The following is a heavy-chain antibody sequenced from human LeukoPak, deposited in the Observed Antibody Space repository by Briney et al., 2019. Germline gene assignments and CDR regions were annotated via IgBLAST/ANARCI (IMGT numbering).Heavy chain of an antibody. Sequence: GGSLRLSCSGSGFTFSNYVMSWVRQAPGKGLEWVSCVSGSGGRGATYYTDSVKGRFTISRDDSKNTLFLQMSSLRVEDTAIYYCAKDSFSHNGIYDALDIWGQGTMVTVSS. CDR2: VSGSGGRGAT. V-gene: IGHV3-23*01. J-gene: IGHJ3*02. CDR1: GFTFSNYV. D-gene: IGHD2-8*01. CDR3: AKDSFSHNGIYDALDI.